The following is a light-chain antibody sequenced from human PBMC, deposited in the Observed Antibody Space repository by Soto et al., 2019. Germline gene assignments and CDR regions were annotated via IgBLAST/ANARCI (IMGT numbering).Light chain of an antibody. J-gene: IGKJ5*01. Sequence: IQMAPSASTLSASVGDRFTITFRASQRISSWVAWYQQKPGKAPKLLIYKASSVESGVPSRCSGSGSGTDFTLIINSLQPEDFATYYCQQSYSAPITLGQGTRLE. CDR2: KAS. V-gene: IGKV1-5*03. CDR3: QQSYSAPIT. CDR1: QRISSW.